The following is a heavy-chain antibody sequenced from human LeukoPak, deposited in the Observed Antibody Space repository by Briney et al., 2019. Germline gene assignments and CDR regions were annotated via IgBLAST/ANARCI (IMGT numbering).Heavy chain of an antibody. V-gene: IGHV3-30*18. J-gene: IGHJ1*01. CDR3: AKASIPIAVAVHAEYFQH. CDR1: GFTFSSYW. Sequence: SGGSLRLSCAASGFTFSSYWMSWVRQAPGKGLEWVAVISYDGSNKYYADSVKGRFTISRDNSKNTLHLQMNSLRAEDTAVYSCAKASIPIAVAVHAEYFQHWGQGTLVTVSS. CDR2: ISYDGSNK. D-gene: IGHD6-19*01.